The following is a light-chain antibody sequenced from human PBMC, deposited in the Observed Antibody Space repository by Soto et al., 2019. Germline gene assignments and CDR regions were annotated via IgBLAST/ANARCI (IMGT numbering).Light chain of an antibody. J-gene: IGKJ2*01. Sequence: EIAMTQSPATLSVSPGERATLSCRASQSISTELAWYQQIPGQPPRLLIYSASTRATGVPARFTGSGSGSEFXLTISGLQSEDFAIYYCQQGHNWPLTFGQGTRLEI. CDR3: QQGHNWPLT. CDR2: SAS. V-gene: IGKV3-15*01. CDR1: QSISTE.